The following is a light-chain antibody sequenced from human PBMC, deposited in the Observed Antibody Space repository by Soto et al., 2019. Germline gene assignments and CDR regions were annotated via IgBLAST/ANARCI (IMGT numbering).Light chain of an antibody. V-gene: IGKV1-5*01. CDR2: DAS. Sequence: DIQMTQSPSTLSASVGDRVTITCRASQSISGWLAWYQQKPGKAPNLLIFDASNLESGVPSRFSGSGSGTEFTLTISSLQPEDFGIYYCQQYENYWTFGQGTKVDIK. CDR3: QQYENYWT. J-gene: IGKJ1*01. CDR1: QSISGW.